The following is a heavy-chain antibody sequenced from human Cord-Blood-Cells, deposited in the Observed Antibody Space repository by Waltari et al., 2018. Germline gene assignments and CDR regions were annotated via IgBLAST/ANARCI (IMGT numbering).Heavy chain of an antibody. CDR2: INHSGST. J-gene: IGHJ4*02. CDR1: GGSFSGYY. D-gene: IGHD3-3*01. CDR3: ARGRMKYYDFWGGYYYFDY. Sequence: QVQLQQWGAGLLKPSETLSLTCAVYGGSFSGYYWSWIRQPSGKGLEWIGEINHSGSTNSNPSLNGRVTISVDTSKNQFSLKLSSVTAADTAVYYCARGRMKYYDFWGGYYYFDYWGQGTLVTVSS. V-gene: IGHV4-34*01.